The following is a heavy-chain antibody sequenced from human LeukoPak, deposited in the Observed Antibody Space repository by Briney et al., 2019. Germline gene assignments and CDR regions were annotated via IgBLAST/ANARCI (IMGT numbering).Heavy chain of an antibody. CDR2: IKQDGSEK. V-gene: IGHV3-7*03. J-gene: IGHJ4*02. D-gene: IGHD6-13*01. CDR3: AKDKGYKSSSWYFDY. CDR1: GFTFSSYW. Sequence: PGGSLRLSCAASGFTFSSYWMSWVRQAPGKGLEWVASIKQDGSEKYYVDSVKGRFTISRDNAKNSLYLQMNSLRAEDMALYYCAKDKGYKSSSWYFDYWGQGTLVTVSS.